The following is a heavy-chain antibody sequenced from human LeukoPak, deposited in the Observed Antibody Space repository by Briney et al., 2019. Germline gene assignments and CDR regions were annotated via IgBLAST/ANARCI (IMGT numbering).Heavy chain of an antibody. Sequence: SETLSLTCTVSGYSISSGYYWGWIRQPPGKGLEWIGSIYHSGSTYYNPSLKSRVTISVDTSKNQFSLKLSSVTAADTAVYYCARVSGATRSYYFDSWGQGTLVTVSS. V-gene: IGHV4-38-2*02. J-gene: IGHJ4*02. CDR2: IYHSGST. D-gene: IGHD3-10*01. CDR1: GYSISSGYY. CDR3: ARVSGATRSYYFDS.